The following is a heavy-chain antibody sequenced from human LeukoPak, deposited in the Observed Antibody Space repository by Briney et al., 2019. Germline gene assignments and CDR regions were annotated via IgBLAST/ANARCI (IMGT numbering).Heavy chain of an antibody. CDR2: INSDGSWT. J-gene: IGHJ4*02. Sequence: GGSLRLSCAASGNYWMHWVRQAPGKGLVWVSHINSDGSWTSYADSVKGRFTVSRDNSKNTLYLQMNSLRAEDTAVYYCVKGLVQTTMSYSVDYWGQGALVTVSS. V-gene: IGHV3-74*01. D-gene: IGHD1-1*01. CDR1: GNYW. CDR3: VKGLVQTTMSYSVDY.